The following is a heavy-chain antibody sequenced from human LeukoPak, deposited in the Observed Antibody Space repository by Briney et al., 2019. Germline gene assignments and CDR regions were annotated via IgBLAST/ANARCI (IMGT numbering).Heavy chain of an antibody. CDR2: IYYSGST. Sequence: SETPSLTCTVSGGSISSSSYYWGWIRQPPGKGLEWIGTIYYSGSTYYNPSLKSRVTISVDTSKNQFSLKLISVTAADTAVYYCARRGMAAAGFFDYWGQGTLVTVSS. CDR3: ARRGMAAAGFFDY. J-gene: IGHJ4*02. D-gene: IGHD6-13*01. CDR1: GGSISSSSYY. V-gene: IGHV4-39*01.